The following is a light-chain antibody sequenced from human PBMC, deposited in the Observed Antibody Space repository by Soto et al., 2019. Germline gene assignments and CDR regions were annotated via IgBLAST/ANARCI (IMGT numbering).Light chain of an antibody. CDR3: QQYNNWPPGT. CDR1: QSVSSN. V-gene: IGKV3-15*01. J-gene: IGKJ4*01. CDR2: GAS. Sequence: EIVMTQSPATLSVSPGERATLSCRASQSVSSNLAWYQQKPGQAPRLLIYGASTRATGIPARFSGSGSGTEFTLTISSLQSEDFAVYYCQQYNNWPPGTFGGGTXV.